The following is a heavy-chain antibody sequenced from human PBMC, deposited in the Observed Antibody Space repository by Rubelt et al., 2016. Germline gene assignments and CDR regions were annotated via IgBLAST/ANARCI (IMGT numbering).Heavy chain of an antibody. V-gene: IGHV5-51*01. Sequence: EVQLVQSGAEVKKPGESLKISCKGSGYSFTNYWIGWVRQMPGKGLEWMGIIYPGDSDTRYSPSFQGQVTLAADKSISTAYLQWSSLKASDTAMYYCARLITMVRGVIRYYYGMDVWGQGTTVTVSS. CDR2: IYPGDSDT. D-gene: IGHD3-10*01. CDR3: ARLITMVRGVIRYYYGMDV. J-gene: IGHJ6*02. CDR1: GYSFTNYW.